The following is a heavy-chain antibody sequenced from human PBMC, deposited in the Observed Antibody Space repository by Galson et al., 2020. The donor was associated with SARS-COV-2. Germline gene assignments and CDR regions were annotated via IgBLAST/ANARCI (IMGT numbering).Heavy chain of an antibody. J-gene: IGHJ4*02. CDR2: IHSSGNT. CDR3: ARTSSTATREYYFDY. Sequence: SETLSLTCTVSGDSISSDDFYWSWIRQTPGTGLEWIGDIHSSGNTYYNPSLMSRGTISVDTSKNQFSLRLSSVTAPDTAVYFCARTSSTATREYYFDYWGQGTLVSVSS. CDR1: GDSISSDDFY. V-gene: IGHV4-30-4*01. D-gene: IGHD4-17*01.